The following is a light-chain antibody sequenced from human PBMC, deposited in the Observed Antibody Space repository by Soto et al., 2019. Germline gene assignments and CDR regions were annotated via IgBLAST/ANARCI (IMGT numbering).Light chain of an antibody. J-gene: IGKJ1*01. CDR2: DAS. CDR1: QSVSSY. V-gene: IGKV3-11*01. CDR3: QQRSNWPT. Sequence: IVLTQSPATLSLSPGERATLSCRASQSVSSYLAWYQQKPGQAPRLLIYDASNRATGIPARFSGSGSGTDFTITISSLEPEDFAVYYCQQRSNWPTFGQGTKVDIK.